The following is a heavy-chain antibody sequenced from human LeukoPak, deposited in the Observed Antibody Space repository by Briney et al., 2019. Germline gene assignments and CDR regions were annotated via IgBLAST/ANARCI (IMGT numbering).Heavy chain of an antibody. CDR1: GLSFGAHA. CDR2: VGGGGQRT. CDR3: AKFLAVIAARDSLYFQH. Sequence: QPGGSLRLSCAASGLSFGAHAMHWVRQAPGMGLEWVSGVGGGGQRTHYADSVKGRFTISRDNSKNTLYLQMSSLRAEDTAVYYCAKFLAVIAARDSLYFQHWGQGTLVTVSS. J-gene: IGHJ1*01. D-gene: IGHD6-6*01. V-gene: IGHV3-23*01.